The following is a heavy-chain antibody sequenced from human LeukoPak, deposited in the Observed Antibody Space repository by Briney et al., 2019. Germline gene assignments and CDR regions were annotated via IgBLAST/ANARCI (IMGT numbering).Heavy chain of an antibody. CDR3: AREFGVAASGLGF. V-gene: IGHV4-39*07. J-gene: IGHJ4*02. D-gene: IGHD3-3*01. Sequence: SETLSLTCTVSGGSISSSNYYWGGVRQPPGKGLEWIGNIYYSGSTYYNPSLKSRVTISIDTSKNQFSLKMSSVTAADTAVYYCAREFGVAASGLGFWGQGTLVTVSS. CDR1: GGSISSSNYY. CDR2: IYYSGST.